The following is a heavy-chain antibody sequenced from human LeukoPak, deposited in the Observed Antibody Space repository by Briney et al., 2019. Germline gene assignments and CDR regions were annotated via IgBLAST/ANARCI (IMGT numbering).Heavy chain of an antibody. CDR1: GFIFSSYW. CDR3: VREAAATLFDY. D-gene: IGHD1-26*01. J-gene: IGHJ4*02. Sequence: GGSLRLSCAASGFIFSSYWMSWVRQAPGKGLEWVAAISSSSRDIFYADSVKGRFSISRGNTHNSLSLRMNSLGAEDTAVYYCVREAAATLFDYWGQGTLVTVSS. V-gene: IGHV3-21*01. CDR2: ISSSSRDI.